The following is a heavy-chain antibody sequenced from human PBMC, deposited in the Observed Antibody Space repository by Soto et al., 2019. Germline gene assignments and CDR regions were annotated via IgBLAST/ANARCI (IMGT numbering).Heavy chain of an antibody. CDR2: IIPIFGTA. J-gene: IGHJ6*02. D-gene: IGHD2-2*01. CDR3: ARDCSSTSCFLYYCGMDV. Sequence: QVQLVQSGAEVKKPGSSVKVSCKASGGTFSSYAISWVRQAPGQGLEWMGGIIPIFGTANYDQKFQGRVTITADESTSTAYMELSSLRSEDTAVYYCARDCSSTSCFLYYCGMDVWGQGNTVTVSS. CDR1: GGTFSSYA. V-gene: IGHV1-69*01.